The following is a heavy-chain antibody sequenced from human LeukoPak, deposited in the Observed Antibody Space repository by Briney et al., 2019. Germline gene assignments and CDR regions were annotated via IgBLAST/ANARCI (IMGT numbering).Heavy chain of an antibody. CDR1: GGSISSYY. Sequence: PSGTLPLTCTVSGGSISSYYWNWIRQPPGKGLEWIGYIYNSGSTNSNPSLKSRVAMSVDTSKNQFSLKLSSVTAADTAVYYCARRGSSSWGDGNDYWGQGTLVTVSS. V-gene: IGHV4-59*08. D-gene: IGHD6-13*01. CDR2: IYNSGST. J-gene: IGHJ4*02. CDR3: ARRGSSSWGDGNDY.